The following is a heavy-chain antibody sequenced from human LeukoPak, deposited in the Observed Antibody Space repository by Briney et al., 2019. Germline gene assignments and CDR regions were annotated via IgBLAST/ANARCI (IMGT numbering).Heavy chain of an antibody. CDR1: GYTFTGYY. CDR2: INPNSGGT. V-gene: IGHV1-2*02. Sequence: AASVKVSCKASGYTFTGYYMHWVRQAPGQGLEWMGWINPNSGGTNYAQKFQGRVTMTRDASISTAYMELSRLRSDDTAVYYCARVNGDYNFDYWGQGTLVTVSS. J-gene: IGHJ4*02. CDR3: ARVNGDYNFDY. D-gene: IGHD4-17*01.